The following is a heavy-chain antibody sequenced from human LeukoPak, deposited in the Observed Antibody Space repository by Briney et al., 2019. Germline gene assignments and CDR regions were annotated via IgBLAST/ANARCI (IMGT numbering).Heavy chain of an antibody. Sequence: KASETLSLTCTGSGGSISSYYWSWIRQPPGKGLEWIGYIYYSGSTNYNPSLKSRVTISVDTSKNQFSLKLSSVTAADTAVYYCARVGSSSWYYYYYYMDVWGKGTTVTVSS. J-gene: IGHJ6*03. CDR3: ARVGSSSWYYYYYYMDV. CDR1: GGSISSYY. D-gene: IGHD6-13*01. V-gene: IGHV4-59*01. CDR2: IYYSGST.